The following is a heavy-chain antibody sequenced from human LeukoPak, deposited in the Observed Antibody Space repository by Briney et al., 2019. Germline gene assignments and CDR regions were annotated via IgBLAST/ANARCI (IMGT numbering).Heavy chain of an antibody. V-gene: IGHV4-39*01. CDR2: IYYSGTT. D-gene: IGHD3-10*01. CDR3: GRHYYGSSQIDY. CDR1: GYSIASGNFY. J-gene: IGHJ4*02. Sequence: SETLSLTCTVSGYSIASGNFYWGWIRQPPGKGLEWIGNIYYSGTTYNNPSLTSRVTVSVDTSTNQFSLKMASVTAADTAMYYCGRHYYGSSQIDYWGQGTLVTDSS.